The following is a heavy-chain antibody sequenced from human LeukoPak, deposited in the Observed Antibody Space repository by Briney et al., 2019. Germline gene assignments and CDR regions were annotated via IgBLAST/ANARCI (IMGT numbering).Heavy chain of an antibody. D-gene: IGHD6-13*01. CDR1: GDTFSSYA. V-gene: IGHV1-69*06. CDR2: IIPIFGTA. J-gene: IGHJ6*03. Sequence: GASVKVSCKASGDTFSSYAISWVRQAPGQGLEWMGGIIPIFGTANYAQKFQGRVTITADKSTSTAYTELSSLRSEDTAVYYCASGRYSSSWYQRKGLHYYYYYMDVWGKGTTVTVSS. CDR3: ASGRYSSSWYQRKGLHYYYYYMDV.